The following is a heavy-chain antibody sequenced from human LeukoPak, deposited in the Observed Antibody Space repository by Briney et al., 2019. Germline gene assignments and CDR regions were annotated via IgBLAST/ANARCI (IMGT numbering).Heavy chain of an antibody. J-gene: IGHJ4*02. CDR2: ARNKANSYTT. CDR1: GFTFSDHY. CDR3: ARGRRGTWPWSFDD. Sequence: GGSLRLSCAASGFTFSDHYMDWVRQAPGKGLEWVGRARNKANSYTTEYAASVKGRFTISRDDSKNSLYLQMNSLKTEDTAVYYCARGRRGTWPWSFDDWGQGTLVTVSS. V-gene: IGHV3-72*01. D-gene: IGHD1-26*01.